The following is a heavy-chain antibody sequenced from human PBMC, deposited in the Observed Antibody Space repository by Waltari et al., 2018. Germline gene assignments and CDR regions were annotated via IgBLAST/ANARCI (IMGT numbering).Heavy chain of an antibody. CDR3: ARDRGYSNPEGDY. J-gene: IGHJ4*02. V-gene: IGHV4-38-2*02. D-gene: IGHD6-13*01. Sequence: QVQLQESGPGLVKPSETLSLTCTVSGYSIRSGYYWGWIRQPPGKGLEWIGSIYHSGSTYYNPSLKSRVTISVDTSKNQFSLKLSSVTAADTAVYYCARDRGYSNPEGDYWGQGTLVTVSS. CDR2: IYHSGST. CDR1: GYSIRSGYY.